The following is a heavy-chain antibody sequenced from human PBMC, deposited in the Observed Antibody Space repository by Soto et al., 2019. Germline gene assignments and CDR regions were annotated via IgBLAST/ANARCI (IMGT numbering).Heavy chain of an antibody. V-gene: IGHV3-53*01. J-gene: IGHJ6*02. CDR2: IYSGGST. CDR3: AREGYYYGMDV. Sequence: GGSLRLSCSPSGFTVSSNCINCFRQAPAKGLEWVSVIYSGGSTYYADSVKGRLTISRDNAKNMLYLQMNSLSAEDTAVYYCAREGYYYGMDVWGQGTTVTVSS. CDR1: GFTVSSNC.